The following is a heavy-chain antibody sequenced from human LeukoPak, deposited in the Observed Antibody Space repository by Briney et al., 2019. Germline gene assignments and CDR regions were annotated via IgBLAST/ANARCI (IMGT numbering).Heavy chain of an antibody. D-gene: IGHD3-22*01. J-gene: IGHJ3*02. CDR3: ARANYYDTSGYSRGAFDI. CDR2: INHSGST. CDR1: GGSFSGYY. Sequence: PSETLSLTCAVSGGSFSGYYWNWIRQPPGKGLEWIGEINHSGSTHYNPSLKSRVTISVDTSKNQFSLKLSSVTAADTAVYYCARANYYDTSGYSRGAFDIWGQGTMVTVSS. V-gene: IGHV4-34*01.